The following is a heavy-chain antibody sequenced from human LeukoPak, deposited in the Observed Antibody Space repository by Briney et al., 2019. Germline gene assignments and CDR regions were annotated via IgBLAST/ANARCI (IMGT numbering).Heavy chain of an antibody. Sequence: GASVKVSCKASGNTFTSYGISWVRQAPGQGLEWMGWISAYNGNTNYAQKLQGRVTMTTDTSTSTAYMELRSLRSDDTAVYYCARNPRGGWGIAAAGTNDYWGQGTLVTVSS. CDR3: ARNPRGGWGIAAAGTNDY. J-gene: IGHJ4*02. CDR2: ISAYNGNT. D-gene: IGHD6-13*01. V-gene: IGHV1-18*01. CDR1: GNTFTSYG.